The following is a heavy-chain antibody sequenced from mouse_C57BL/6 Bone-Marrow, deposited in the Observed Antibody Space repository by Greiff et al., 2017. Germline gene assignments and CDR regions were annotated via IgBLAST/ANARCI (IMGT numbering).Heavy chain of an antibody. J-gene: IGHJ4*01. CDR1: GFTFSSYA. CDR3: TTRQGGFYYAMDY. V-gene: IGHV5-9-1*02. D-gene: IGHD3-2*01. Sequence: EVMLVESGEGLVKPGGSLKLSCAASGFTFSSYAMSWVRQTPEKRLEWVAYISSGGDYIYYADPVKGRFTISRDNARNTLYLQMSSLKSEDTAMYYGTTRQGGFYYAMDYWGQGTSVTVSS. CDR2: ISSGGDYI.